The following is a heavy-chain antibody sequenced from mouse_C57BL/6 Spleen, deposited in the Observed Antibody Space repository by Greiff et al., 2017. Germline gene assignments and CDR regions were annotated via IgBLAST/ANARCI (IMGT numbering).Heavy chain of an antibody. J-gene: IGHJ4*01. CDR2: ISSGGDYI. CDR3: TREGGRSYDYAMDY. D-gene: IGHD1-1*01. Sequence: EVKLVESGEGLVKPGGSLKLSCAASGFTFSSYAMSWVRQTPEKRLEWVAYISSGGDYIYYADTVKGRFTISRDNARNTLYLQMSSLKSEDTAMYYCTREGGRSYDYAMDYWGQGTSVTVSS. CDR1: GFTFSSYA. V-gene: IGHV5-9-1*02.